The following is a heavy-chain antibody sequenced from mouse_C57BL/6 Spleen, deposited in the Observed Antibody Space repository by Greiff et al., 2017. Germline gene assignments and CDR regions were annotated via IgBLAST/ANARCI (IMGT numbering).Heavy chain of an antibody. J-gene: IGHJ4*01. D-gene: IGHD2-2*01. Sequence: EVQLVESGGGLVQPGGSLKLSCAASGFTFSDYYMYWVRQTPEQRLEWVAYISNGGGSTYYPDNVKGRFTISRDNAKNTLYLQMSRLKSEDTAMYYCARGYDASHYSMDYWGQGTLVTVSA. CDR3: ARGYDASHYSMDY. CDR1: GFTFSDYY. CDR2: ISNGGGST. V-gene: IGHV5-12*01.